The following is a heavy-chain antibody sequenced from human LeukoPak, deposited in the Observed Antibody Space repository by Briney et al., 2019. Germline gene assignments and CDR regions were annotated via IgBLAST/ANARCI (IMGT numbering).Heavy chain of an antibody. Sequence: ASVKVSCKASGGAFSSYAISWVRQAPGQGLEWMGGIIPIFGTANYAQKFQGRVTITADESTSTAYMELSSLRSEDTAVYYCARVIHEPSGWLNYWGQGTLVTVSS. D-gene: IGHD6-19*01. J-gene: IGHJ4*02. CDR3: ARVIHEPSGWLNY. CDR1: GGAFSSYA. CDR2: IIPIFGTA. V-gene: IGHV1-69*13.